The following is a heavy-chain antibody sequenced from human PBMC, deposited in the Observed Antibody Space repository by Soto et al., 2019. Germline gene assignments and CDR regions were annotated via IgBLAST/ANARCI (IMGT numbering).Heavy chain of an antibody. CDR1: GFTFSSYW. J-gene: IGHJ6*02. V-gene: IGHV3-7*05. CDR3: ARESVAVNYGMDV. CDR2: IKQDGSEK. D-gene: IGHD6-19*01. Sequence: EVQLVESGGGLVQPGGSLRLSCAASGFTFSSYWMSWVRQAPGQGLEWVANIKQDGSEKYYVDSVKGRFTISRDNAKNSLYLQMNSLRAEDTAVYYCARESVAVNYGMDVWGQGTTVTVSS.